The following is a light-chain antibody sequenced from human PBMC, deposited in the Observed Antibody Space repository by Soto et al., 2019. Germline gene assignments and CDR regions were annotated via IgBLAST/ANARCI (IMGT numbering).Light chain of an antibody. CDR2: QDS. J-gene: IGLJ2*01. CDR3: QAWASSTHVV. V-gene: IGLV3-1*01. CDR1: KLGDKY. Sequence: SYELTQPPSVSVSPGQTASITCSGAKLGDKYACWYQQKPGQSPVLVIYQDSKRPSGIPERFSGSNSGNTATLTISGTQAMDEADYYCQAWASSTHVVFGGGTKLTVL.